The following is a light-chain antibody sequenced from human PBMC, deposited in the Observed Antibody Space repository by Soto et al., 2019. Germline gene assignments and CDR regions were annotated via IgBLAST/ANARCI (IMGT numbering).Light chain of an antibody. CDR1: LSISRH. Sequence: VTQPPATLSVSPGERATLSCRASLSISRHLAWYQQKPGQAPRLLIYGASTGATGIPARFSGSGSGTEFALTISSLQSEDFAVYYCQQYNNWPLTFGGGNKVDIK. V-gene: IGKV3-15*01. CDR2: GAS. CDR3: QQYNNWPLT. J-gene: IGKJ4*01.